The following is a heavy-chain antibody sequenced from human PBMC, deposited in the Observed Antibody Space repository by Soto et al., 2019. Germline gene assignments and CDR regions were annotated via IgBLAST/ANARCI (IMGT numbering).Heavy chain of an antibody. J-gene: IGHJ5*02. Sequence: QVQLQESGPGLVKPSGTLSLTCAVSGGSISSSNWWSWVRQPPGKGLEWIGEIYHSGSTNYNPSLKSRVTISVDKSKNQFSLKLSSVTVADTAVYYCARADSSSWYFYWFDPWGQGTLVTVSS. CDR2: IYHSGST. CDR3: ARADSSSWYFYWFDP. CDR1: GGSISSSNW. D-gene: IGHD6-13*01. V-gene: IGHV4-4*02.